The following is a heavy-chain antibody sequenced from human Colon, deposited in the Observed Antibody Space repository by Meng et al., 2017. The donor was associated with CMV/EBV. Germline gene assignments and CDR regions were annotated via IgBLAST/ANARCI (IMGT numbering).Heavy chain of an antibody. CDR3: TGGVSYP. J-gene: IGHJ5*02. V-gene: IGHV3-30*02. CDR1: GFTFSHYG. D-gene: IGHD2-8*02. Sequence: GESLKISCAASGFTFSHYGMHWVRQAPGKGLEWAAFIRYDGSDAWYADFVKGRFTISRDNFKNTLYLQMNSLSAEDTAVYYCTGGVSYPWGQGTLVTVSS. CDR2: IRYDGSDA.